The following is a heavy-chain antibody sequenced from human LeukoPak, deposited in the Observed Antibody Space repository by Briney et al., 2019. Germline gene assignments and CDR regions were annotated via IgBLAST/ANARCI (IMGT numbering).Heavy chain of an antibody. V-gene: IGHV4-34*01. D-gene: IGHD2-2*01. CDR3: ARGCTRNCSSTSCYLRHFDY. CDR2: INHSGST. CDR1: GGSFSGYY. J-gene: IGHJ4*02. Sequence: PSETLSLTCAVYGGSFSGYYWSWIRQPPGKGLEWIGEINHSGSTNYNPSLKSRVTISVDTSKNQFSLKLSSVTAADTAVYYCARGCTRNCSSTSCYLRHFDYWGQGTLVTVSS.